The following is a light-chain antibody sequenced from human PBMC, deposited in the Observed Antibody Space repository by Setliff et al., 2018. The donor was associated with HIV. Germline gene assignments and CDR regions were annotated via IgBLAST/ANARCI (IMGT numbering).Light chain of an antibody. V-gene: IGKV3-20*01. Sequence: EIVLTQSPGTLSLSPGERATLSCRASQSVSSSYLAWYQQKPGQAPRLLIYGASSRATGILDRFSGSGSGTDFTLTISRLEPDDFAVYYCQQYGSSPETFGQGTKWIS. CDR3: QQYGSSPET. CDR1: QSVSSSY. J-gene: IGKJ1*01. CDR2: GAS.